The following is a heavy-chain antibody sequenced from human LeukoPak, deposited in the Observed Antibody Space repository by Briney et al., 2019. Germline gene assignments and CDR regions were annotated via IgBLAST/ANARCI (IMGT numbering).Heavy chain of an antibody. CDR2: NNPNSGGT. CDR1: GYTFTGYY. Sequence: GASVKVSCKASGYTFTGYYMHWVRQAPGQGLEWMGWNNPNSGGTNYAQKFQGRVTMTRDTSISTAYMELSRLRSDDTAVYYCASCRALLWFVECFWFDPWGQGTLVTVSS. J-gene: IGHJ5*02. D-gene: IGHD3-10*01. CDR3: ASCRALLWFVECFWFDP. V-gene: IGHV1-2*02.